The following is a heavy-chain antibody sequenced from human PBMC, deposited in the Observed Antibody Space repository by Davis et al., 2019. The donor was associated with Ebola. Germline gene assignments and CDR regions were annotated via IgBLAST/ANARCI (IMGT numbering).Heavy chain of an antibody. CDR3: ARRGPDGSGNYYLFLGAY. Sequence: GESLKISCTASGFTFGDYAMSWVRQAPGKGLEWVGFIRSKAYGGTTEYAASVKGRFTISRDDSKSIAYLQMNSLRPENTAVYYCARRGPDGSGNYYLFLGAYWGQGTLVTVSS. D-gene: IGHD3-22*01. CDR1: GFTFGDYA. CDR2: IRSKAYGGTT. V-gene: IGHV3-49*04. J-gene: IGHJ4*02.